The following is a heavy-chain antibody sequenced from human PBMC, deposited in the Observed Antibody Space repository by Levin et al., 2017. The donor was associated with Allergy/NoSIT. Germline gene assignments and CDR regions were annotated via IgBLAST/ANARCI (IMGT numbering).Heavy chain of an antibody. CDR1: GFTFSSYA. CDR2: ISGSGGST. Sequence: LSLTCAASGFTFSSYAMSWVRQAPGKGLEWVSAISGSGGSTYYADSVKGRFTISRDNSKNTLYLQMNSLRAEDTAVYYCAKGGTAMVLFPYYWGQGTLVTVSS. V-gene: IGHV3-23*01. CDR3: AKGGTAMVLFPYY. D-gene: IGHD5-18*01. J-gene: IGHJ4*02.